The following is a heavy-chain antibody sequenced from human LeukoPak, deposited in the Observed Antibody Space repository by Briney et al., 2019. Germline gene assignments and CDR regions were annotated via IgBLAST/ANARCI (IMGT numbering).Heavy chain of an antibody. V-gene: IGHV1-18*04. CDR3: ARDRYGSGSYCRF. J-gene: IGHJ4*02. CDR1: GYTFTSYG. D-gene: IGHD3-10*01. CDR2: ISVYNGNT. Sequence: ASVTLSCKSSGYTFTSYGINWVRQAPGQGHEWMGWISVYNGNTNYAQNVQDRVTMTTDTSTSTAYMELRSLRSDDTAVYYCARDRYGSGSYCRFWGQGTLVTVSS.